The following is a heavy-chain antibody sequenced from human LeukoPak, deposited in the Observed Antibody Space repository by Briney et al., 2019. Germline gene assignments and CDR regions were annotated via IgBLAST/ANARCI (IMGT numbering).Heavy chain of an antibody. J-gene: IGHJ4*02. V-gene: IGHV4-59*01. D-gene: IGHD1-26*01. Sequence: PSETLSLTCTVSGGSINNYWSWIRQPPEKGLEWIGYISYSGSTNYNPSLKSRVTISLDTSKSQFSLNLSSVTAADTAVYYCARGRQVGNTGYYFDYWGQGTLVTVSS. CDR1: GGSINNY. CDR2: ISYSGST. CDR3: ARGRQVGNTGYYFDY.